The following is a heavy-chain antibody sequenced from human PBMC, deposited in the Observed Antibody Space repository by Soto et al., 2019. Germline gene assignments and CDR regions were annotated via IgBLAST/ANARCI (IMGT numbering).Heavy chain of an antibody. CDR3: ARDRGTGEKGSHFDP. CDR1: GYTFTGYY. D-gene: IGHD7-27*01. V-gene: IGHV1-2*04. Sequence: ASVKVSCKASGYTFTGYYMHWVRQAPGQGLEWMGWINPNSGGTNYAQKFQGWVTMTRDTSISTAYMELSRLRSDDTAVYYCARDRGTGEKGSHFDPWGQGTLVTVAS. J-gene: IGHJ5*02. CDR2: INPNSGGT.